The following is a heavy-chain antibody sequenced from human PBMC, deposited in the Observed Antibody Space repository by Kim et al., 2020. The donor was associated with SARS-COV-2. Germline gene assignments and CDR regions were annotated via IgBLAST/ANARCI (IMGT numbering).Heavy chain of an antibody. J-gene: IGHJ4*02. CDR3: ARDLFHSGFDY. CDR1: GYTFTNYA. D-gene: IGHD3-22*01. Sequence: ASVKVSCRASGYTFTNYAIQWVRQAPGQGREWMGWINAGNGNIKYSQKFQGRATLTWDTSARTAYMELSALTSEDTAVYYCARDLFHSGFDYWGQGTLVTVSS. V-gene: IGHV1-3*01. CDR2: INAGNGNI.